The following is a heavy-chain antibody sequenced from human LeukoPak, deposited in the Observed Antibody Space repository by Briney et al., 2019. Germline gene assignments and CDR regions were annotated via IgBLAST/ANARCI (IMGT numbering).Heavy chain of an antibody. CDR2: ISYDGSNK. V-gene: IGHV3-30*04. Sequence: GGSLTLSWAASGFTFSSYAMHWVRQAPGKGVEWVAVISYDGSNKYYADSVKGRFTISRDNSKNTLYLQMNSLRAEDTAVYYCARNPLGTVCSSTSCHPETNYGMDVWGKGTTVTVSS. CDR3: ARNPLGTVCSSTSCHPETNYGMDV. CDR1: GFTFSSYA. D-gene: IGHD2-2*01. J-gene: IGHJ6*04.